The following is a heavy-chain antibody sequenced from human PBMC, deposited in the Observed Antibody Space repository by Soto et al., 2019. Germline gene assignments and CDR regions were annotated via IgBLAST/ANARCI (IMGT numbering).Heavy chain of an antibody. D-gene: IGHD5-12*01. V-gene: IGHV6-1*01. J-gene: IGHJ5*01. CDR2: TYYRSKWKT. Sequence: SQTLSLTCAISGDSVSSTSATWDWIRQSTSRGLEWLGRTYYRSKWKTDYAESVQGRITINADTSKNQLSLQLNSVTPDDTAVYYCVRLRGHSWLDSWGQGLRVTVFS. CDR1: GDSVSSTSAT. CDR3: VRLRGHSWLDS.